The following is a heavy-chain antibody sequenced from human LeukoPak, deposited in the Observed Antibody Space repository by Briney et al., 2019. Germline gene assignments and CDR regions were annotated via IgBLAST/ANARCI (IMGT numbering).Heavy chain of an antibody. CDR1: GFTFSGYW. D-gene: IGHD6-6*01. Sequence: PGGSLRLSCTASGFTFSGYWMTWVRQAPGKGPEWVANIKQDGSQRYYVDSVRGRFTISRDNAKNSLFLQMTGLRAEDTAVYYCARRGGSSSRRSPIDYWGQGTLVTVSS. CDR3: ARRGGSSSRRSPIDY. CDR2: IKQDGSQR. J-gene: IGHJ4*02. V-gene: IGHV3-7*01.